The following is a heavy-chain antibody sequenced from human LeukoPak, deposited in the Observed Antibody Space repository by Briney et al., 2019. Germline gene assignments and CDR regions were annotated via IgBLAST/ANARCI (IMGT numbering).Heavy chain of an antibody. CDR2: IYHSGST. V-gene: IGHV4-38-2*02. CDR1: GYSISSGYY. CDR3: ARDHSMVLDY. D-gene: IGHD3-10*01. J-gene: IGHJ4*02. Sequence: ASETLSLTCTVSGYSISSGYYWGWIRQPPGKGLEWIGSIYHSGSTYYNPSLKSRVTISVDTSKNQFSLKLSSVTAADTAVYYCARDHSMVLDYWGQGTLVTVSS.